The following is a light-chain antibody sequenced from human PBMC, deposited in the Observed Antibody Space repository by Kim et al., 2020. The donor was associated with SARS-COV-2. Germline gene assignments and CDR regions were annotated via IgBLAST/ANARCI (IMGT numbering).Light chain of an antibody. Sequence: SYELTQPPSVSVAPGKTARITCGGNNIGSKSVHWYQQKPGQAPALVIYYDSDRPSGIPARFSGSNSGNTATLTISRVEAGDEADYYCQVWDSSSDLPVFGGGTKVTVL. CDR1: NIGSKS. J-gene: IGLJ3*02. CDR3: QVWDSSSDLPV. V-gene: IGLV3-21*04. CDR2: YDS.